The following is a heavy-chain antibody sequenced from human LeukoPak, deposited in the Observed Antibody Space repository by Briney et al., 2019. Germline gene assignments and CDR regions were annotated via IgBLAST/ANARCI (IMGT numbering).Heavy chain of an antibody. CDR2: ISSSGSTI. J-gene: IGHJ4*02. CDR1: GFTFSSYE. Sequence: GGSLRLSCAASGFTFSSYEVNWVRQAPGKGLEWVSYISSSGSTIYYADSVKGRFTISRDNAKNSLYLQMNSLRAEDTAVYYCARDVAVVLDYWGQGTLVTVSS. V-gene: IGHV3-48*03. CDR3: ARDVAVVLDY. D-gene: IGHD6-19*01.